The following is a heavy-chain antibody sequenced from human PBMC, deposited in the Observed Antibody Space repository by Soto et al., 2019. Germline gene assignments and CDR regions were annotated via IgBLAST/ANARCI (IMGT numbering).Heavy chain of an antibody. D-gene: IGHD3-16*01. CDR1: GFTVSSNS. J-gene: IGHJ1*01. CDR2: IYADGGT. CDR3: ARDNSILGAHFQD. Sequence: EVELVETGGGWIQPGGSLRLSCAVSGFTVSSNSMSWVRQAPGKGLEWVSLIYADGGTYYGDSVKGRFTISRDTSKNTVSLQMTSLRADDTAVYYCARDNSILGAHFQDWGQGTLVTVSS. V-gene: IGHV3-53*02.